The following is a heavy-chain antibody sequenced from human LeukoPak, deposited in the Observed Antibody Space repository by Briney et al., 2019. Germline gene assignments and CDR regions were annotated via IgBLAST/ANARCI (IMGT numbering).Heavy chain of an antibody. CDR1: GFTFSSYA. J-gene: IGHJ5*02. CDR2: ISGSGGST. V-gene: IGHV3-23*01. CDR3: AKERDYYDSSGYYNGGFDP. Sequence: PGGSLRLSCAASGFTFSSYAMSWVRQAQGKGMEWVSAISGSGGSTYYADSVKGRLTISRDNTKNPLYLQMNSLRAEDTAVYYCAKERDYYDSSGYYNGGFDPWGQGTLVTVSS. D-gene: IGHD3-22*01.